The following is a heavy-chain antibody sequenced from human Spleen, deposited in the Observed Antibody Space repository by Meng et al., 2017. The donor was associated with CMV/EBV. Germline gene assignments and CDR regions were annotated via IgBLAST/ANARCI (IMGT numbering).Heavy chain of an antibody. D-gene: IGHD2-15*01. Sequence: GGSLRLSCAASGFTFSIYSMNWVRQAPGKGLEWVSSISSGSTYIFYADSVKGRFTISRDNDKNSLYLQINSLRAEDTAVYYCARDDYHCSGGRCYGWYFDLWGRGTLVTVSS. CDR3: ARDDYHCSGGRCYGWYFDL. V-gene: IGHV3-21*01. CDR1: GFTFSIYS. CDR2: ISSGSTYI. J-gene: IGHJ2*01.